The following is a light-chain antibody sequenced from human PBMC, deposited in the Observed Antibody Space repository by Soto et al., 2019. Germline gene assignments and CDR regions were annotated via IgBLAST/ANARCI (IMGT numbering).Light chain of an antibody. CDR2: SNN. V-gene: IGLV1-44*01. Sequence: QSVLTQPPSASATPGQRVTISCSGSSSNIGSNTVYWYQQLPGTAPKLLIYSNNQRPLGVPDRFSGSTSGTSASLAISGLQSEDEAAYYCAAWDDSLNYVFGTGTKVTVL. CDR3: AAWDDSLNYV. CDR1: SSNIGSNT. J-gene: IGLJ1*01.